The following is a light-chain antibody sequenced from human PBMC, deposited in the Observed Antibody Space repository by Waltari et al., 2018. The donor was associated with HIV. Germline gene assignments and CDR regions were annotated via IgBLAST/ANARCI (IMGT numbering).Light chain of an antibody. J-gene: IGLJ3*02. CDR3: NSYAGSNNWV. CDR2: EVS. Sequence: QSALTQPPSASGSPGQSVTISCTGTSRDVGGYTSVSWYQQHQGKAPKLMIYEVSKRPSGVPDRFSGSKSGNTASLTVSGLQAEDEADYYCNSYAGSNNWVFGGGTKLTVL. V-gene: IGLV2-8*01. CDR1: SRDVGGYTS.